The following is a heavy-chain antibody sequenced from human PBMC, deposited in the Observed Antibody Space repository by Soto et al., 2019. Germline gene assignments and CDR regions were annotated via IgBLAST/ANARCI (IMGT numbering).Heavy chain of an antibody. CDR2: IYYSGST. Sequence: QVQLQESGPGLVKPSQTLSLTCTVSGGSISSGGYYWSWIRQHPGKGLEWIGYIYYSGSTYYNPSLKSRVTISVDTSKNQFSLKLSSVTAADTAVYYCARSDFWSGYHYYYYYYYMDVWGKGTTVTVSS. CDR3: ARSDFWSGYHYYYYYYYMDV. D-gene: IGHD3-3*01. J-gene: IGHJ6*03. V-gene: IGHV4-31*03. CDR1: GGSISSGGYY.